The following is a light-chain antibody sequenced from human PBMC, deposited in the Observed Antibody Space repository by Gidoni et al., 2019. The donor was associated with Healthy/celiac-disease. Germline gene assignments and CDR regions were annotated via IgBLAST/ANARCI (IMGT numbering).Light chain of an antibody. J-gene: IGKJ5*01. CDR3: QQRSNWLIT. V-gene: IGKV3-11*01. CDR1: QSVSSY. CDR2: DAS. Sequence: IVLTQSPATLSLSPGERATLSCRASQSVSSYLAWYQQKPGQAPRLLIYDASNRANGIPARFSGSGSGTDSTFTISSLEPEDFAVYYCQQRSNWLITFGQGTRLEIK.